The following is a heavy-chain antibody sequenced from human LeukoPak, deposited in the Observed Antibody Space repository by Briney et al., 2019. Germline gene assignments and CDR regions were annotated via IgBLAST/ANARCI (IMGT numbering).Heavy chain of an antibody. CDR3: ARGHRTSSAYHCNAMDV. Sequence: PSPTLSLTRTVSGGALSRGFYWWGWVCPHPERGLEWVGYHFYSGNTYYNPSLKSRVSISVDTSKNQLSLTLTSVTAADTAVYYCARGHRTSSAYHCNAMDVWGQGTTVTVSS. CDR1: GGALSRGFYW. CDR2: HFYSGNT. D-gene: IGHD2-8*01. J-gene: IGHJ6*02. V-gene: IGHV4-31*03.